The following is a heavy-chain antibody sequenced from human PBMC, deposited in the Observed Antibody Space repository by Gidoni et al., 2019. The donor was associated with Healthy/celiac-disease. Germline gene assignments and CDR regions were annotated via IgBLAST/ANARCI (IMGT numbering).Heavy chain of an antibody. V-gene: IGHV1-69*02. CDR3: ARTYSSSELDAFDI. CDR2: IIPILGIA. J-gene: IGHJ3*02. Sequence: QVQLVQSGAEVKKPGASVKVSCKASAGTFSSNTIRWVRQAPGQGLEWVGRIIPILGIANYEQKFQGRVTITADKSTSTAYMELSSLRSEDTAVYYCARTYSSSELDAFDIWGQGTMVTVSS. CDR1: AGTFSSNT. D-gene: IGHD6-6*01.